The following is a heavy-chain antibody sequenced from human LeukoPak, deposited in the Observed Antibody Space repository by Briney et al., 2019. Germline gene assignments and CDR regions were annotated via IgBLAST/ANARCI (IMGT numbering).Heavy chain of an antibody. CDR1: GFTFSSYG. V-gene: IGHV3-23*01. CDR2: ISGSGGST. J-gene: IGHJ4*02. D-gene: IGHD3-22*01. Sequence: GGSLRLSCAASGFTFSSYGMSWVRQAPGKGLEWVSAISGSGGSTYYADSVKGRFTISRDNSKNTLYLQMNSLRAEDTAVYYCAKVRAVVIKAAFDYWGQGTLVTVSS. CDR3: AKVRAVVIKAAFDY.